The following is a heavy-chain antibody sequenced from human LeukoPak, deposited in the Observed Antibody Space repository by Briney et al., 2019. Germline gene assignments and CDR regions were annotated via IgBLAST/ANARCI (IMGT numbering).Heavy chain of an antibody. D-gene: IGHD3-16*01. Sequence: GGSLRLSCAASGFTFSSYEMNWVRQAPGKGLEWVANIKQDGSEKYYVDSVKGRFTISRDNAKNSLYLQMNSLRAEDTAVYYCARHLGNWFDPWGQGTLVTVSS. CDR3: ARHLGNWFDP. CDR1: GFTFSSYE. J-gene: IGHJ5*02. V-gene: IGHV3-7*04. CDR2: IKQDGSEK.